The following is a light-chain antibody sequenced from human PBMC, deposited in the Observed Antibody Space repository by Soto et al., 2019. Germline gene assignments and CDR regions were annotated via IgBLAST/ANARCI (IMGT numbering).Light chain of an antibody. J-gene: IGKJ1*01. CDR2: AAS. Sequence: IVLTQSPASLSLSPGERATLSCRASQSISSTYLAWYRQKPGQAPRLLIYAASSRATGIPDRFSGSGSGTDFTLTISRLEPEDFVVYHCQQYYASSWTSRQG. CDR1: QSISSTY. CDR3: QQYYASSWT. V-gene: IGKV3-20*01.